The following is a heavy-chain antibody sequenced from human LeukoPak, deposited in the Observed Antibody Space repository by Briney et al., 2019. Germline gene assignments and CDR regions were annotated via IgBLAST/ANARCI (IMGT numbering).Heavy chain of an antibody. V-gene: IGHV1-8*01. CDR3: ARGLAVAGTGDY. Sequence: ASVKVSCKASGYTFTSYDINWVRQATGQGLEWMGWMNPNSGNTGYAQKFQGRVTMTRNTSISTAYMELSSLRSEDTAVYYCARGLAVAGTGDYWGQGTLATVSS. CDR2: MNPNSGNT. J-gene: IGHJ4*02. CDR1: GYTFTSYD. D-gene: IGHD6-19*01.